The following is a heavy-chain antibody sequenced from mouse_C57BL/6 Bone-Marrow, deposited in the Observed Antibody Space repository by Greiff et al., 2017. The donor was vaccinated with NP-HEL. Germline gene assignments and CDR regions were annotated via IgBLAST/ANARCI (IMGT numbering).Heavy chain of an antibody. Sequence: EVQLVESGPGLVKPSQSLSLTCSVTGYSITSGYYWNWIRQFPGNKLEWMGYISYDGSNNYNPSLKNRISITRDTSKNQFFLKLNSVTTEDTATYYCARDRAVVAKGFDYWGQGTTLTVSS. CDR2: ISYDGSN. D-gene: IGHD1-1*01. CDR3: ARDRAVVAKGFDY. V-gene: IGHV3-6*01. J-gene: IGHJ2*01. CDR1: GYSITSGYY.